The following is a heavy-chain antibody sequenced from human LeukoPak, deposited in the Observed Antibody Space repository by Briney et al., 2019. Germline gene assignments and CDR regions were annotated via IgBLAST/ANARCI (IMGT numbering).Heavy chain of an antibody. J-gene: IGHJ4*02. CDR2: IYSDNT. V-gene: IGHV3-53*01. Sequence: PGGSLRLSCTVSGFTVSSNSMSWVRQAPGKGLEWVSFIYSDNTHYSDSVKGRFTVSRDNAKNSLYLQMNSLRAEDTAIYYCARDYQYGYSTNWYHLAQIDYWGQGTLVTVSS. CDR3: ARDYQYGYSTNWYHLAQIDY. D-gene: IGHD2/OR15-2a*01. CDR1: GFTVSSNS.